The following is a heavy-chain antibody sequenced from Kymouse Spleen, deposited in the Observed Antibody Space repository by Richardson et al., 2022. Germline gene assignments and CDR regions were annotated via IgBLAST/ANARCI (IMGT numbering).Heavy chain of an antibody. Sequence: QVQLQQWGAGLLKPSETLSLTCAVYGGSFSGYYWSWIRQPPGKGLEWIGEINHSGSTNYNPSLKSRVTISVDTSKNQFSLKLSSVTAADTAVYYCARGHDSSSSNWFDPWGQGTLVTVSS. J-gene: IGHJ5*02. V-gene: IGHV4-34*01. D-gene: IGHD6-13*01. CDR2: INHSGST. CDR3: ARGHDSSSSNWFDP. CDR1: GGSFSGYY.